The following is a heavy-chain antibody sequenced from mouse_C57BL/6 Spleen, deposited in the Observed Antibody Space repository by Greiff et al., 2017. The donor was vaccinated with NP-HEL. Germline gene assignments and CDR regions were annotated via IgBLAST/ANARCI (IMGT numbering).Heavy chain of an antibody. CDR3: ARVTRSGYGFAY. V-gene: IGHV1-69*01. CDR1: GYTFTSYW. J-gene: IGHJ3*01. Sequence: QVQLQQPGAELVMPGASVKLSCKASGYTFTSYWMHWVKQRPGQGLEWIGEIDPSDSYTNYNQKFKVKSTLTVDKSSSTAYMQLSSLTSEDSAVYCCARVTRSGYGFAYWGQGTLVTVSA. CDR2: IDPSDSYT. D-gene: IGHD3-2*02.